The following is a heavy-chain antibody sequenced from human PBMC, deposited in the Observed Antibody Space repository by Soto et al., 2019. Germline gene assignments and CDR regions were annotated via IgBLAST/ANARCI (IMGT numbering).Heavy chain of an antibody. V-gene: IGHV3-21*01. D-gene: IGHD2-21*02. CDR1: GFTFSSYS. CDR3: ARGDRGAFDL. CDR2: ISSSST. Sequence: GGSLRLSCAASGFTFSSYSMNWVRQAPGKGLEWVSSISSSSTTYADSVKGRFTISRDNAKNTLYLQMNSLRAEDTAVYYCARGDRGAFDLWGQGTMVTVSS. J-gene: IGHJ3*01.